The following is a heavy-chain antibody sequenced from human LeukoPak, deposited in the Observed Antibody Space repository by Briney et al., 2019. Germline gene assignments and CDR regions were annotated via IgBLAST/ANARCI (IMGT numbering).Heavy chain of an antibody. CDR1: GGTFSSYA. CDR2: IIPIFGTA. V-gene: IGHV1-69*05. D-gene: IGHD7-27*01. CDR3: ARILTGDLDY. J-gene: IGHJ4*02. Sequence: SVKVSCKASGGTFSSYAISWVRQAPGQGLEWMGRIIPIFGTANYAQKLQGRVTITTDESTSTAYMELSSLRSEDTAVYSCARILTGDLDYWGQGTLVTVSS.